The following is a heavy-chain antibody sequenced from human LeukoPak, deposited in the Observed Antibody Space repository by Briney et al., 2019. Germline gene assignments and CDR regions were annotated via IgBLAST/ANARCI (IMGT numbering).Heavy chain of an antibody. D-gene: IGHD5-12*01. Sequence: PGGSLRLSCAASGFTVSSNYMSWVRQAPGKGLEWVSVLYSGGSTYYADSVKGRFTISRDKSKNTLYLQMNSLRAEDTAVYYCARVGRWLGVDYWGQGTLVTVSS. CDR1: GFTVSSNY. CDR3: ARVGRWLGVDY. J-gene: IGHJ4*02. V-gene: IGHV3-53*01. CDR2: LYSGGST.